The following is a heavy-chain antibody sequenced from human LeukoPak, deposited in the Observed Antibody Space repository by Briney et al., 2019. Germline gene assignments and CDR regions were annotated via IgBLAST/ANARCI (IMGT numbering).Heavy chain of an antibody. D-gene: IGHD3-3*01. J-gene: IGHJ4*02. V-gene: IGHV3-23*01. CDR1: GFTFSSYA. CDR3: ARPHRVRFLEWPSRNYFDY. Sequence: HPGGSLRLSCAASGFTFSSYAMSWVRQAPGKGLEWVSAISGSGGSTYYADSVKGRFTISRDNSKNTLYLQMNSLRAEDTAVYYCARPHRVRFLEWPSRNYFDYWGQGTLVTVSS. CDR2: ISGSGGST.